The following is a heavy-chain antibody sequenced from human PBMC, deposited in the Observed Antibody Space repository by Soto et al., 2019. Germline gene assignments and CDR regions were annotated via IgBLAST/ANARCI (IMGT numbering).Heavy chain of an antibody. J-gene: IGHJ6*02. D-gene: IGHD1-26*01. V-gene: IGHV3-21*01. CDR2: ISSSSSYI. CDR1: GFTFSSYS. CDR3: ARVSGSYGLSMDV. Sequence: GGSLRLSFAASGFTFSSYSMNWVRQAPGKGLEWVSSISSSSSYIYYADSVKGRFTISRDNAKNSLYLQMNSLRAEDTAVYYCARVSGSYGLSMDVWGQGTTVTVSS.